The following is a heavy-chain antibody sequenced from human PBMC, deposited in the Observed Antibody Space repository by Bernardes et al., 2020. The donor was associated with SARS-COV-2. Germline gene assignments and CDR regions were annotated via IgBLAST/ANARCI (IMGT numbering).Heavy chain of an antibody. D-gene: IGHD2-21*01. CDR2: IYYSGST. J-gene: IGHJ4*02. Sequence: SETLSLTCTVSGGSISSSSYYWGWIRQPPGKGLEWIGSIYYSGSTYYNPSLKSRVTISVDTSKNQFSLKLSSVTAADTAVYYCAASSNCGGDCSPVYWGQGTLVTVSS. V-gene: IGHV4-39*07. CDR1: GGSISSSSYY. CDR3: AASSNCGGDCSPVY.